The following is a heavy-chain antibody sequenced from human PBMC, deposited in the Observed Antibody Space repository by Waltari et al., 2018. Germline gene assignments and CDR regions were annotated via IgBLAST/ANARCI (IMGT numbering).Heavy chain of an antibody. CDR1: GGSISSSSYY. CDR3: ARHLPQRMVRVDAFDI. J-gene: IGHJ3*02. D-gene: IGHD3-10*01. CDR2: IYYSGRT. Sequence: QLQLQESGPGLVKPSETLSLTCTVSGGSISSSSYYWGWIRQPPGKGLEWLGSIYYSGRTYDNPALKSRVTISVDTSKNQFSLKRSSVTAADTAVYYCARHLPQRMVRVDAFDIWGQGTMVTVSS. V-gene: IGHV4-39*01.